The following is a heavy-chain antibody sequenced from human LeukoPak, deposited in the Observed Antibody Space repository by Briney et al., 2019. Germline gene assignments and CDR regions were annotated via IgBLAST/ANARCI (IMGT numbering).Heavy chain of an antibody. Sequence: PGRSLRLSCAASGFTFDDYAMHWVRQAPGKGLEWVSGISWNSGSIGYADSVKGRFTISRDNAKNSLYLQMNSLRAEDTAVYYCAKAAPDTAYGMDVWGQGTTVTVSS. V-gene: IGHV3-9*01. J-gene: IGHJ6*02. D-gene: IGHD5-18*01. CDR2: ISWNSGSI. CDR3: AKAAPDTAYGMDV. CDR1: GFTFDDYA.